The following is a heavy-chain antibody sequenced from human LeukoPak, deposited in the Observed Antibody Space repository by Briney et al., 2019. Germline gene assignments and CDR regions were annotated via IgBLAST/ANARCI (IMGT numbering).Heavy chain of an antibody. CDR1: GYTFTGYY. D-gene: IGHD3-22*01. CDR3: ARERDSSGYYYY. J-gene: IGHJ4*02. V-gene: IGHV1-2*02. Sequence: ASVKVSCKASGYTFTGYYMHWVRQAPGQGLEWMGWINPNSGGTNYAQKFQGRVTMTRDTSISTAYMELSRLRSDDTAVYYCARERDSSGYYYYWGQGTLVTVSS. CDR2: INPNSGGT.